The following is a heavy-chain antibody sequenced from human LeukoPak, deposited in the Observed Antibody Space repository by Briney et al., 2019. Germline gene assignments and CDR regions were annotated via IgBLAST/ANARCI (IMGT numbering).Heavy chain of an antibody. Sequence: SETLSFTCAVYGGSLNGHYWSWIRQPPGKGLEWIGEGSESGGTKFNPSLKSRVTISADTSKNQFSLKLNSVTAADTAVYYCAKNGQSGFSFDPWGQGTLVTVSS. V-gene: IGHV4-34*01. CDR3: AKNGQSGFSFDP. J-gene: IGHJ5*02. CDR2: GSESGGT. D-gene: IGHD3-3*01. CDR1: GGSLNGHY.